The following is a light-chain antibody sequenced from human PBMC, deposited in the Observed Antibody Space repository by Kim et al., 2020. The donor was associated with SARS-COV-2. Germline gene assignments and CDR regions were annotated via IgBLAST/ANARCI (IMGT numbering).Light chain of an antibody. CDR1: HIACKN. V-gene: IGLV3-9*01. CDR3: QVYDNSAVL. Sequence: SVALGQTARLTCGGDHIACKNVHWYQQKPGQAPVVVMYRDTNRPSGIPERFSGSNSGNTATLTITRAQAGDEADYYCQVYDNSAVLFGGGTQLTVL. CDR2: RDT. J-gene: IGLJ2*01.